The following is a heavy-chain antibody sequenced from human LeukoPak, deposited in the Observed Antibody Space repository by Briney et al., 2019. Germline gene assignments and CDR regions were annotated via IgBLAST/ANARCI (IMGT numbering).Heavy chain of an antibody. D-gene: IGHD3-9*01. CDR1: GGSISSYY. CDR3: ARDILTGYSRRYYYYGMDA. J-gene: IGHJ6*02. Sequence: PSETLSLTCTVSGGSISSYYWSWIRQPPGKGLEWIGYIYYSGSTNYNPSLKSRVTISVDTSKNQFSLKLSSVTAADTAVYYCARDILTGYSRRYYYYGMDAWGQGTTVTVSS. CDR2: IYYSGST. V-gene: IGHV4-59*01.